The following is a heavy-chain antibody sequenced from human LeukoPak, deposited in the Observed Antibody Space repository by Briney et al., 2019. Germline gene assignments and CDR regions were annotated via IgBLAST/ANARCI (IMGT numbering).Heavy chain of an antibody. D-gene: IGHD6-19*01. Sequence: GGSLRLSCAASGFTFSSYVLSWARQAPGKGLESVSGISASGGSTYYADSVKGRFTISRDNSKNTVYLQMNSLTAEDTAVYYCAKGSSAWYGWFDPWGQGTLVTVSS. CDR3: AKGSSAWYGWFDP. V-gene: IGHV3-23*01. J-gene: IGHJ5*02. CDR2: ISASGGST. CDR1: GFTFSSYV.